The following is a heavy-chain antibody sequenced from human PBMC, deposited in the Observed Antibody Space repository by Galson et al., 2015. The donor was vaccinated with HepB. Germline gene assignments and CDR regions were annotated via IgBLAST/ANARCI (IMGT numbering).Heavy chain of an antibody. CDR2: IDPSDSYT. CDR1: GYSFTSYW. J-gene: IGHJ3*02. V-gene: IGHV5-10-1*01. Sequence: QSGAEVKKPGESLRISCKGSGYSFTSYWISWVRQMPGKGLEWMGRIDPSDSYTNYSPSFQGHVTISADKSISTAYLQWSSLKASDTAMYYCARPVMVRGVMGGDAFDIWGRGTMVTVSS. CDR3: ARPVMVRGVMGGDAFDI. D-gene: IGHD3-10*01.